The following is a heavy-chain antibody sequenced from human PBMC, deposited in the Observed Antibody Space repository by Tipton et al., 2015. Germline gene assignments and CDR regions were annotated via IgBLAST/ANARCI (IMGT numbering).Heavy chain of an antibody. Sequence: QLVQSGGDLIQSGGSLRLSCAASGFNVSKNYMTWVRQAPGKGLEWVSVIYSGGRTYYADSVKGRFTISRDNSKNILYLQMNSLRVEDTAVYYCASGYYTAGFDYWGQGILVTVSS. CDR1: GFNVSKNY. J-gene: IGHJ4*02. CDR3: ASGYYTAGFDY. D-gene: IGHD3-3*01. V-gene: IGHV3-53*01. CDR2: IYSGGRT.